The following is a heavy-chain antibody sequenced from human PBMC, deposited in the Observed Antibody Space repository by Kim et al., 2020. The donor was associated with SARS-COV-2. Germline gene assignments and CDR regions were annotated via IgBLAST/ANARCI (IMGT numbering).Heavy chain of an antibody. CDR3: ARDRDTAMATFDY. V-gene: IGHV3-11*01. J-gene: IGHJ4*02. Sequence: GGSLRLSCAASGFTFSDYYMSWIRQAPGKVLEWVSYISSSGSTIYYADSVKGRFTISRDNAKNSLYLQMNSLRAEDTAVYYCARDRDTAMATFDYWGQGTLVTVSS. D-gene: IGHD5-18*01. CDR1: GFTFSDYY. CDR2: ISSSGSTI.